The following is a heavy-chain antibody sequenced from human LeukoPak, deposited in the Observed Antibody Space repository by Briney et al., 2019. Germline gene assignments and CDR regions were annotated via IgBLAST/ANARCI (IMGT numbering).Heavy chain of an antibody. CDR3: ARAFTFFGVVIS. Sequence: SVKVSCKASGGTFSSYAISWVRQAPGQGLEWMGGIIPIFGTANYAQKFQGRVTITADESTSTAYMELSSLRSEDTAGYYCARAFTFFGVVISWGQGTLVTVSS. CDR2: IIPIFGTA. J-gene: IGHJ5*02. CDR1: GGTFSSYA. D-gene: IGHD3-3*01. V-gene: IGHV1-69*13.